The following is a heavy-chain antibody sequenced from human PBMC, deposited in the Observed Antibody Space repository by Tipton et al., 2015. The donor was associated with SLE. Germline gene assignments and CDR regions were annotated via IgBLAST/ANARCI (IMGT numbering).Heavy chain of an antibody. V-gene: IGHV3-48*03. CDR1: GFTFSSYE. CDR2: ISSSGSTI. J-gene: IGHJ3*02. Sequence: SLRLSCAASGFTFSSYEMNWVRQAPGKGLEWVSYISSSGSTIHYADSVKGRFTISRDNAKNSLYLQMNSLRAEDTTVYYCAYYDFWSGSEDAFDIWGQGTMVTVSS. CDR3: AYYDFWSGSEDAFDI. D-gene: IGHD3-3*01.